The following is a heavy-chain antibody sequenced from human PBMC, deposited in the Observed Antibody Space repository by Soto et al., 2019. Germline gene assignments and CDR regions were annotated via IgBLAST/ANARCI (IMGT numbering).Heavy chain of an antibody. CDR1: GFTFRAYS. V-gene: IGHV3-21*06. CDR2: ITSSNTYI. J-gene: IGHJ4*02. Sequence: GGSLRLSCVASGFTFRAYSMSWVRQAPGQGLEWVASITSSNTYIYYTRSVEGRFTISRDDAKNSLHLQMNTLRAEDTAVYYCVRDLLEGYGHARQPDYWGQGTLVTVSS. D-gene: IGHD2-15*01. CDR3: VRDLLEGYGHARQPDY.